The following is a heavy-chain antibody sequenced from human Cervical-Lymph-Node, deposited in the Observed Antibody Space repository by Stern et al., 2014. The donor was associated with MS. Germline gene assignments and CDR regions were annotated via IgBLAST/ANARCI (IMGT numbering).Heavy chain of an antibody. D-gene: IGHD5-24*01. V-gene: IGHV1-18*01. CDR3: ARHSIPGYNCFDS. Sequence: VHLVESGAEVKKPGASVNVSCKASGFSLNSAGVSWVRQAPGQGPEWMGWISAYTGKTSYSPKFQDRFSLTTDTSTNTAYMELRSLRSDDTAVYYCARHSIPGYNCFDSWGQGTLVTVSS. CDR2: ISAYTGKT. CDR1: GFSLNSAG. J-gene: IGHJ4*02.